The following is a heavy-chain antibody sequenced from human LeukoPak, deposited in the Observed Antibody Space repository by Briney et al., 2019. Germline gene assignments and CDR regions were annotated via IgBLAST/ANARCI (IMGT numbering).Heavy chain of an antibody. CDR2: IYYSGST. J-gene: IGHJ6*03. CDR3: ARNASGTFDYYYMDV. D-gene: IGHD3-10*01. CDR1: GVSINSGPYY. Sequence: SETLSLTCTVSGVSINSGPYYWNWIRQHPGKGLGWIGYIYYSGSTHYNPSLKSRVTISVDTSKNQFSLKMTSVTAADTAVYYCARNASGTFDYYYMDVWGKGTTVTVSS. V-gene: IGHV4-31*03.